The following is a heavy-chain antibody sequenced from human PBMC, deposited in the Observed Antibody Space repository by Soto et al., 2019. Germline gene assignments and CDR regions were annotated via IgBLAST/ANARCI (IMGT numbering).Heavy chain of an antibody. CDR1: GGSFSGYY. CDR3: ARGPAKQQLGDFDY. V-gene: IGHV4-34*01. D-gene: IGHD6-13*01. Sequence: QVQLQQWGAGLLKPSETLSLTCAVYGGSFSGYYWSWIRQPPGKGLEWIGEINHSGSTNYNPSRKSRVTISVDTSKNQFSLKLSSVTAADTAVYYCARGPAKQQLGDFDYWGQGTLVTVSS. J-gene: IGHJ4*02. CDR2: INHSGST.